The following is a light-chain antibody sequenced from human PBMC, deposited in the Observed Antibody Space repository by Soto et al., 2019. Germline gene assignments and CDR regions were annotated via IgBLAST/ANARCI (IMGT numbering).Light chain of an antibody. CDR1: QSVIRN. V-gene: IGKV3-15*01. Sequence: IVMTQSPATLSVSPGERATLSCRASQSVIRNLAWYQQKPGQSPRLLIYGASTRATGIPARFIGSGSGTEFTFTIGSLQSEDFAVYYCQQRSNWPPITSGHGTRLEIK. J-gene: IGKJ5*01. CDR2: GAS. CDR3: QQRSNWPPIT.